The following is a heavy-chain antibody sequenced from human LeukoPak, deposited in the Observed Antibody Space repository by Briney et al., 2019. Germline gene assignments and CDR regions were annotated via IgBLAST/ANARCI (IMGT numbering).Heavy chain of an antibody. Sequence: GGSLRLSCAASGFTFSSYEMNWVRQAPGKGLEWVSYISSSGSTIYYADSVKGRFTISRDNAKNSLYLQMNSLRAEDTAVYYCARDRTQYVPAAMSYYYYGMDVWGQGTTVTVSS. CDR3: ARDRTQYVPAAMSYYYYGMDV. V-gene: IGHV3-48*03. J-gene: IGHJ6*02. CDR1: GFTFSSYE. CDR2: ISSSGSTI. D-gene: IGHD2-2*01.